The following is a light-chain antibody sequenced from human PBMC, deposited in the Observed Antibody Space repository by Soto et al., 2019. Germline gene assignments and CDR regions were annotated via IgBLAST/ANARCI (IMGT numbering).Light chain of an antibody. J-gene: IGLJ1*01. CDR1: SSDVGSPNY. Sequence: QSALTQPASVSGSPGQSITISCSGSSSDVGSPNYVSWYQHHPGTAPILMMYEVSDRPSGVYNRFSGSKSGNTASLTISGLQAEDEADYYGSSYTSTSALYVFGTGTKLTVL. CDR2: EVS. CDR3: SSYTSTSALYV. V-gene: IGLV2-14*01.